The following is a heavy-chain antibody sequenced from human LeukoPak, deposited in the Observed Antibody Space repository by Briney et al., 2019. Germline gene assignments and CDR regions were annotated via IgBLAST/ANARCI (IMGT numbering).Heavy chain of an antibody. Sequence: PGGSLRLSCAASGFTFSTYAMSWVRQAPGKGLGWVSAISDSGNTYHADSVEGRFTISRDSSKNTLFLQMNRLRPEDAAVYYCAKAPVTTCRGAYCYPFDYWGQGTLVTVSS. D-gene: IGHD2-21*01. CDR1: GFTFSTYA. CDR3: AKAPVTTCRGAYCYPFDY. CDR2: ISDSGNT. J-gene: IGHJ4*02. V-gene: IGHV3-23*01.